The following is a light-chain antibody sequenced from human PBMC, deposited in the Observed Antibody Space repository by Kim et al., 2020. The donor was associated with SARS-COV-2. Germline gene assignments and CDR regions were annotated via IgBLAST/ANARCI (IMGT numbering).Light chain of an antibody. V-gene: IGKV1-33*01. Sequence: ASARDRLTITCRASQDIHTYLNWYQQEPGKAPKLLIYDASNLEAGVPSRFSGSGSGTDFTFTITSLQPEDIATYYCQKYDSLPLTFGGGTKVDIK. CDR2: DAS. J-gene: IGKJ4*02. CDR3: QKYDSLPLT. CDR1: QDIHTY.